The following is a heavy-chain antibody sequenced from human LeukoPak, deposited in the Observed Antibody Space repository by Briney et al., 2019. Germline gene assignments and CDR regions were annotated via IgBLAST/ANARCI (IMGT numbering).Heavy chain of an antibody. J-gene: IGHJ4*02. D-gene: IGHD3-22*01. CDR2: MNPNSGNT. Sequence: ASVKVSCEASGYTFTSYDINWVRQATGQGLEWMGWMNPNSGNTGYAQKFQGRVTITRNTSISTAYMELSSLRSEDTAVYYCARGHGSGYYFQFPYFDYWGQGTLVTVSS. CDR1: GYTFTSYD. V-gene: IGHV1-8*03. CDR3: ARGHGSGYYFQFPYFDY.